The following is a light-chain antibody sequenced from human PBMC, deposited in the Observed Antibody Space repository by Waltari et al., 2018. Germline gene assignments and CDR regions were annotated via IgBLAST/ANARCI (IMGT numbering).Light chain of an antibody. CDR1: QSLLNMGGYTY. V-gene: IGKV2-30*01. J-gene: IGKJ1*01. CDR2: EVS. Sequence: QSLLNMGGYTYLYLFQQRAGQSPRRLIKEVSNRDPGVPKRFSGSESGTDFTLKISRVEAEDVGVYYCMQGTHWPRTFGQGTKVEIK. CDR3: MQGTHWPRT.